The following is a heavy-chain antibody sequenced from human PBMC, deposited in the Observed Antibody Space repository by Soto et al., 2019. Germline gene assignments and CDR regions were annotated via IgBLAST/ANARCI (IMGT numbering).Heavy chain of an antibody. CDR2: ITWNGGTI. J-gene: IGHJ5*02. V-gene: IGHV3-9*01. Sequence: GGSLILSCAASGFAFDDYVMHWVRQPPGRGLEWVSGITWNGGTIRYVDSVKGRFTISRDNAENSLYLQMNSLRPEDTAVYYCAKGGSAALIAPSGRDNWFDPWGQGTQVTVSS. CDR1: GFAFDDYV. CDR3: AKGGSAALIAPSGRDNWFDP. D-gene: IGHD6-13*01.